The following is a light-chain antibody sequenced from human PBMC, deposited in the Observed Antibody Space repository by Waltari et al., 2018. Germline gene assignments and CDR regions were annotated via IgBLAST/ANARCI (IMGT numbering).Light chain of an antibody. Sequence: QSALTQPASVSGSPGQSITISCIGTSSDGRGYNYVSWYQQHPGKAPKVMIYDVSSRPSCVSIRFSGSKSGNTASLTISGLQAENEADYYCSSYTSGNTVIFGGGTKLTVL. CDR1: SSDGRGYNY. J-gene: IGLJ2*01. V-gene: IGLV2-14*03. CDR3: SSYTSGNTVI. CDR2: DVS.